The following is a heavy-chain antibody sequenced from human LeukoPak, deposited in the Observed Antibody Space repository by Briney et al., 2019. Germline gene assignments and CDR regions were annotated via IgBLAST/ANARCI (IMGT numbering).Heavy chain of an antibody. CDR1: GYTFTSYG. CDR3: ARASGSYFDY. CDR2: INAYNGNT. D-gene: IGHD1-26*01. Sequence: CASVKVSCTASGYTFTSYGISWVRQAPGQGLEWMGWINAYNGNTNYAQKLQGRVTMTTHSSTSTAYMELRSLRSDDTAVYYCARASGSYFDYWGQGTLVTVSS. J-gene: IGHJ4*02. V-gene: IGHV1-18*01.